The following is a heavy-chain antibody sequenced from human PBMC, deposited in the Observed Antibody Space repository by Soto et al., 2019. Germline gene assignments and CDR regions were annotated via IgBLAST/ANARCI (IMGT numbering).Heavy chain of an antibody. CDR2: IYYSGST. V-gene: IGHV4-59*01. CDR3: ARQMTTLTTFDY. D-gene: IGHD4-17*01. CDR1: GGSISSYY. J-gene: IGHJ4*02. Sequence: LSLTCAVSGGSISSYYWSWIRQPPGKGLEWIGYIYYSGSTNYNPSLKSRVTISVDTSKNQFSLKVSSVTAADTAVYYCARQMTTLTTFDYWGQGTLVTVSS.